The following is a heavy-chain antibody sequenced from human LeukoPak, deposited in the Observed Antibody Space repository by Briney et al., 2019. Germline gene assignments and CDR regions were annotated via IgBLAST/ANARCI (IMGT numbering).Heavy chain of an antibody. V-gene: IGHV3-48*03. Sequence: GGSLRLSCTASGFTFGDHAMNWVRQAPGKGLEWVSFITSSGNTIYYADSVKGRFIISRDNAKNSLDLQMNSLRAEDTAVYYCTRGSTTWYFDYWGQGTLVTVSS. D-gene: IGHD1-14*01. CDR2: ITSSGNTI. CDR3: TRGSTTWYFDY. J-gene: IGHJ4*02. CDR1: GFTFGDHA.